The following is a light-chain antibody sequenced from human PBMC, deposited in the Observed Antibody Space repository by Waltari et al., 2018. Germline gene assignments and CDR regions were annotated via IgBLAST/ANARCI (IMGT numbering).Light chain of an antibody. J-gene: IGKJ4*01. CDR3: QQYYSDPLT. CDR1: QHVSGY. CDR2: AAS. Sequence: MTQSPSSLSASVGDRVTITCRASQHVSGYLAWYQQKPGQAPRLLIYAASTLQTGVPSRFSGSGSGTDFTLIISCLQAEDFAIYFCQQYYSDPLTFGGGTKVEIK. V-gene: IGKV1-8*01.